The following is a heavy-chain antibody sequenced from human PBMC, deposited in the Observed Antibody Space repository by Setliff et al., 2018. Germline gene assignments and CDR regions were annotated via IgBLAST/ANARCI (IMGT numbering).Heavy chain of an antibody. V-gene: IGHV5-51*01. CDR1: GYSFTTSW. D-gene: IGHD6-25*01. Sequence: GESLKISCKASGYSFTTSWIAWVRQKPGKGLEWMGIIYPGDSDTRYSPSFQGQVTMSADKSINTAYLQWSSLKASDTAMYYCARLGAPASHDAFDIWGQGTMVTVSS. CDR2: IYPGDSDT. J-gene: IGHJ3*02. CDR3: ARLGAPASHDAFDI.